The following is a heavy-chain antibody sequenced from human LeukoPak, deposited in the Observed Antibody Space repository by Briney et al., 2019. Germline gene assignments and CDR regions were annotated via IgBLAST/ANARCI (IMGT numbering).Heavy chain of an antibody. Sequence: SQTLSLTCAISGDSVSSNNGAWNWIRQSPSRGLEWLGRTYYRSKWYNGYAVSMEGRITINPDTSKNQFSLQLNSVTPEDTAVYYCARDLGNTGWYTFDYWGQGTLVTVSS. CDR3: ARDLGNTGWYTFDY. V-gene: IGHV6-1*01. J-gene: IGHJ4*02. CDR2: TYYRSKWYN. D-gene: IGHD6-19*01. CDR1: GDSVSSNNGA.